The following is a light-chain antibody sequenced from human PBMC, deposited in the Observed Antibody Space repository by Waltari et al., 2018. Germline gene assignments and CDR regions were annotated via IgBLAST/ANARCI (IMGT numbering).Light chain of an antibody. CDR3: SSHGGSDKFYV. CDR1: SSHIGRYDL. V-gene: IGLV2-8*01. CDR2: EVN. Sequence: QSALTQPPSASGSPGQSVAISCTGTSSHIGRYDLVSWYQQHPGKAPKLIISEVNKRPSGVPDRFSGAKSGNTASLTVSGLQAEDEADYYCSSHGGSDKFYVFGTGTKVTVL. J-gene: IGLJ1*01.